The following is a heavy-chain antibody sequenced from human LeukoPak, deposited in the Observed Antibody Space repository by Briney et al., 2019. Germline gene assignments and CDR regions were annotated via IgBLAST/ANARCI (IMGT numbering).Heavy chain of an antibody. CDR1: GFTFSGYW. Sequence: PGGSLRLSCAASGFTFSGYWMTWVRQAPGKGLEWLANIKRDGSEKYYVDSVKGRFTISRDNAKNTLYLQMNSLRAEDTAVYYCATSGGDGDVRNAFDIWGQGTMVTVSS. V-gene: IGHV3-7*01. CDR3: ATSGGDGDVRNAFDI. J-gene: IGHJ3*02. CDR2: IKRDGSEK. D-gene: IGHD3-16*01.